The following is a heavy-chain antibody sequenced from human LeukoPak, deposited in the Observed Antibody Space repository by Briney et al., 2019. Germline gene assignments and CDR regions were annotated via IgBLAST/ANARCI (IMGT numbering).Heavy chain of an antibody. CDR3: AKRTVGEGPPFDY. CDR1: GFIFRNYA. CDR2: VSGVGGST. Sequence: GGSLRLSCAASGFIFRNYAMTWVRQAPGKGLEWVSAVSGVGGSTYYADSVKGWFTISRDNSKSTLYLQMNSLRAEDTAVYYCAKRTVGEGPPFDYWGQGTLVTVSS. V-gene: IGHV3-23*01. J-gene: IGHJ4*02. D-gene: IGHD3-16*01.